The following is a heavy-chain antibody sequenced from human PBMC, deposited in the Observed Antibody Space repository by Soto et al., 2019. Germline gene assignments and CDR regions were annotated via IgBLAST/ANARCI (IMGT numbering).Heavy chain of an antibody. Sequence: PGGSLRLSCAASKFTFSTYAMTGVRQAPGKGLEWVSDISGRGDNTYYADSGKGRSPISRNNSKSTLYLQMNSLRAEDTAVYYCAKDMVHCTGTRCARYFEKWGRGTLVTVSS. CDR3: AKDMVHCTGTRCARYFEK. J-gene: IGHJ4*02. V-gene: IGHV3-23*01. D-gene: IGHD2-8*02. CDR1: KFTFSTYA. CDR2: ISGRGDNT.